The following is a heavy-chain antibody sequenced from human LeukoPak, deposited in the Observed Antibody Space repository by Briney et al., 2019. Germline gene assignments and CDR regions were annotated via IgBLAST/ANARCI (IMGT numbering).Heavy chain of an antibody. V-gene: IGHV1-18*01. Sequence: ASVKVSCKASGYTFTSYGISWVRQAPGRGLEWMGWISAYNGNTNYAQKLQGRVTMTTDTSTSTAYMELRSLRSDDTAVYYCARDLMVRGVIITGPGWFDPWGQGTLVTVSS. CDR2: ISAYNGNT. CDR3: ARDLMVRGVIITGPGWFDP. J-gene: IGHJ5*02. D-gene: IGHD3-10*01. CDR1: GYTFTSYG.